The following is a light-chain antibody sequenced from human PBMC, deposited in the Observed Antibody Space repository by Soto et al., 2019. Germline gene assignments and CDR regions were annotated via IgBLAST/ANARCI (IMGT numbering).Light chain of an antibody. CDR1: QSLVHSDGNTY. Sequence: DIVLTQVPLSSPVTLGQTASISCRSSQSLVHSDGNTYLSWLQQRPGQPPRLLIYKVSNRISGVPDKFSGSRADTSFNLIITKVEAADVGVYYCTQSTQFPRTFGQETKIEIK. CDR2: KVS. J-gene: IGKJ1*01. CDR3: TQSTQFPRT. V-gene: IGKV2-24*01.